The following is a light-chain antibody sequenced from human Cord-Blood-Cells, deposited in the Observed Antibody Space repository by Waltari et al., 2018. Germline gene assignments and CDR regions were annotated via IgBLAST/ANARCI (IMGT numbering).Light chain of an antibody. Sequence: QSALTQPASVSGSPGQSITISCTGTSSDVGGSNYVSWYQQHPGKAPKLMIYDVSNRLAGVSNRFSASKSGNTASLTISGLQAEDEADYYCSSYTSSSTLVFGGGTKLTVL. CDR2: DVS. CDR3: SSYTSSSTLV. V-gene: IGLV2-14*03. CDR1: SSDVGGSNY. J-gene: IGLJ3*02.